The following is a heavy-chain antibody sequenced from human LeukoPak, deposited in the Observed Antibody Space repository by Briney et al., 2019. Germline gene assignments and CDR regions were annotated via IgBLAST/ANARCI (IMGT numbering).Heavy chain of an antibody. D-gene: IGHD3-22*01. CDR3: AKDDYDSSGYYYVKRAAVFDC. V-gene: IGHV3-23*01. CDR1: GFTFSSYA. J-gene: IGHJ4*02. CDR2: ISGSGGST. Sequence: PGGSLRLSCAASGFTFSSYAMSWVRQAPGKGLEWVSAISGSGGSTYYADSVKGRFTISRDNSKNTLYLQMNSLRAEDTAVYYCAKDDYDSSGYYYVKRAAVFDCWGQGTLVTVSS.